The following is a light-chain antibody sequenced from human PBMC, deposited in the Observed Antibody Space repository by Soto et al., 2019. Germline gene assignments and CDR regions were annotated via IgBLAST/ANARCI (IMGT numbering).Light chain of an antibody. Sequence: EVALTQSPVTMSLAPEERATRSCWASQSVSGYLAWYQQKPGQAHRLLIYDVSNRATSIPARFSGSGSGTDFTLTISSLEPEELAIYDCQQRNYWQVTVGQGTRLAIK. CDR2: DVS. CDR1: QSVSGY. CDR3: QQRNYWQVT. V-gene: IGKV3-11*01. J-gene: IGKJ5*01.